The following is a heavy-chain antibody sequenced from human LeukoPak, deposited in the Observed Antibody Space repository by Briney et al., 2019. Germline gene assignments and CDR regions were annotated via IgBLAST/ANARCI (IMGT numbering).Heavy chain of an antibody. D-gene: IGHD7-27*01. CDR3: AKEDLAWAYGMDV. Sequence: GGSLRLSCAASGFTFSSYWMSWVREAPGKGLEWVANIKQDGGEKYYVDSVKGRFTISRDNAKDSLYLQMNSLRAEDTAVYYCAKEDLAWAYGMDVWGQGTTVTVSS. V-gene: IGHV3-7*01. CDR1: GFTFSSYW. CDR2: IKQDGGEK. J-gene: IGHJ6*02.